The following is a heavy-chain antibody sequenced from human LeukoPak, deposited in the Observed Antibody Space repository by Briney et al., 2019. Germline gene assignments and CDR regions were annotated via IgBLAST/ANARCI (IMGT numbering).Heavy chain of an antibody. Sequence: ASVTVSCKASGYTFTSYGISWVRQAPGQGLEWLGWISAYNGNTNYAQKLQGRVTMTTDTSTSTAYMELRSLRSDDTAVYYCARWGYCSGGSCPYPDYYYYYGMDVWGQGTTVTVSS. CDR3: ARWGYCSGGSCPYPDYYYYYGMDV. CDR2: ISAYNGNT. D-gene: IGHD2-15*01. CDR1: GYTFTSYG. J-gene: IGHJ6*02. V-gene: IGHV1-18*01.